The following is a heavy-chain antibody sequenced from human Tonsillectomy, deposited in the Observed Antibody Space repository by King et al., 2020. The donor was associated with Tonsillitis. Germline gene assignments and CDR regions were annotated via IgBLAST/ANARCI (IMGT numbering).Heavy chain of an antibody. D-gene: IGHD5-18*01. CDR3: TTLNSYGTYYYYYYYMDV. CDR2: IKSKTDGGTT. Sequence: VQLVESGGGLVKPGGSLRLSCAASGFTFSNAWMSWVRQAPGKGLEWVGRIKSKTDGGTTDYAAPVKGRFTISRDDSKNTLYLQMNSLKTEDTAVYYCTTLNSYGTYYYYYYYMDVWGKGTTVTVSS. V-gene: IGHV3-15*01. CDR1: GFTFSNAW. J-gene: IGHJ6*03.